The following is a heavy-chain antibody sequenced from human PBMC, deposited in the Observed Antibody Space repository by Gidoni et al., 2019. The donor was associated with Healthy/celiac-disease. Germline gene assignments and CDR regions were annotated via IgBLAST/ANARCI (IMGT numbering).Heavy chain of an antibody. D-gene: IGHD2-2*01. CDR2: LNHSGST. J-gene: IGHJ1*01. V-gene: IGHV4-34*01. CDR1: GVSFRGYY. CDR3: ARGRCSSTSCYPPEYFQH. Sequence: QVQLQQWGAGLLTPSETLSLTCAVYGVSFRGYYWSWIRQPPGKGLEWIGELNHSGSTNYNPSLKSRVTISVDTSKNQFSLKLSSVTAADTAVYYCARGRCSSTSCYPPEYFQHWGQGTLVTVSS.